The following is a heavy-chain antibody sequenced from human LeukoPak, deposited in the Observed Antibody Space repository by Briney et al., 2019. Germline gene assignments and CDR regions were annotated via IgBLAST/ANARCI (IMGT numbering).Heavy chain of an antibody. V-gene: IGHV3-11*01. CDR3: TTDVYCSSNGCWVDV. Sequence: PGGSLRLSCAASGFTFSDYYMSWIRQAPGKGLEWVSYISSSGSTIYYADSVKGRFTISRDNAKNSLYLQMNSLRAEDTAVYYCTTDVYCSSNGCWVDVWGQGTTVTVSS. D-gene: IGHD2-2*01. CDR2: ISSSGSTI. J-gene: IGHJ6*02. CDR1: GFTFSDYY.